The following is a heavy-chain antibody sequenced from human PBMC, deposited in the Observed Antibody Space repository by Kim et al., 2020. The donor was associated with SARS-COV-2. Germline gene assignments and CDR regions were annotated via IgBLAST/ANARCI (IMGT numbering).Heavy chain of an antibody. D-gene: IGHD2-15*01. J-gene: IGHJ6*02. CDR2: INHSGST. CDR3: ARVAQMWNYYYYGMDV. V-gene: IGHV4-34*01. CDR1: GGSFSGYY. Sequence: SETLSLTCAVYGGSFSGYYWSWIRQPPGKGLEWIGEINHSGSTNYNPSLKSRVTISVDTSKNQFSLKLSSVTAADTAVYYCARVAQMWNYYYYGMDVWGQGTKVTV.